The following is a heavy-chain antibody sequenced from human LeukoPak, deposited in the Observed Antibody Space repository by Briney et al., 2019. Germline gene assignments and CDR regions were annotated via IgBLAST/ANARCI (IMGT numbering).Heavy chain of an antibody. CDR1: GYTFTSYG. CDR3: ARAAFGGGYFDY. J-gene: IGHJ4*02. CDR2: ISAYNGNT. V-gene: IGHV1-18*01. Sequence: AASVKVSCKASGYTFTSYGISWVRQAPGQGLEWMGWISAYNGNTNYAQKLQGRVTITRDTSATTAYMELSSLRSEDTALYYCARAAFGGGYFDYWGQGTLVTVSS. D-gene: IGHD3-16*01.